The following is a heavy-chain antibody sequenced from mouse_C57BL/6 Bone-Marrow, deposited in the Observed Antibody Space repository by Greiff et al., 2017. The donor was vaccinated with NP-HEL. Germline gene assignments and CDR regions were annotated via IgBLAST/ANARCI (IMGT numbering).Heavy chain of an antibody. CDR1: GYTFTTYP. D-gene: IGHD1-1*02. CDR2: FHPYNDDT. V-gene: IGHV1-47*01. Sequence: QVQLKESGAELVKPGASVKMSCKASGYTFTTYPIEWMKQNPGKSLEWIGNFHPYNDDTKYNEKFKGKATLTVDKSSSTAYLELSRVTSDGSAVYYCARCGYYFDYWGQGTTLTVSS. J-gene: IGHJ2*01. CDR3: ARCGYYFDY.